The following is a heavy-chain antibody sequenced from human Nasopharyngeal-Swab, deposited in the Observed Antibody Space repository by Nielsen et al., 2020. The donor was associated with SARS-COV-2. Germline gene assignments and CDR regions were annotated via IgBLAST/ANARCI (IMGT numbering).Heavy chain of an antibody. CDR1: GGTFSSYA. CDR2: IIPILGIA. CDR3: ARDYGSGNNWFDP. V-gene: IGHV1-69*04. Sequence: SVKVSCKASGGTFSSYAISWVRQAPGQGLEWMGRIIPILGIANYAQKFQGRVTMTRDTSISTAYMELSRLRSDDTAVYYCARDYGSGNNWFDPWGQGTLVTVSS. D-gene: IGHD3-10*01. J-gene: IGHJ5*02.